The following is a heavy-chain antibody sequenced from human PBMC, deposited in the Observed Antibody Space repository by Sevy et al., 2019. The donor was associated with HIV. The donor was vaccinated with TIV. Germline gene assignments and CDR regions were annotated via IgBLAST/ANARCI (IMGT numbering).Heavy chain of an antibody. V-gene: IGHV3-30*18. Sequence: GGSLRLSCAASGFTFSNYGMHWVRQAPGKGLEWVAVVSYDGSTKYYADFVKGRFTISRDNSKNTVYLQMNTLRTEDTAVFYCAKGSKANHSAFDLWGQGTMVTVSS. CDR3: AKGSKANHSAFDL. D-gene: IGHD1-26*01. CDR2: VSYDGSTK. J-gene: IGHJ3*01. CDR1: GFTFSNYG.